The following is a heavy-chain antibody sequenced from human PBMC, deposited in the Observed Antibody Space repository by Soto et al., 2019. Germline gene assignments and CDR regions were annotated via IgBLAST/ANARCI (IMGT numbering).Heavy chain of an antibody. V-gene: IGHV4-59*01. Sequence: RQPPGKGLEWIGYIYYSGSTNYNPSLKSRVTISVDTSKNQFSLKLSSVTAAETAVYYCARDYYYDSSGDGAFDIWGQGAMVTV. D-gene: IGHD3-22*01. CDR2: IYYSGST. J-gene: IGHJ3*02. CDR3: ARDYYYDSSGDGAFDI.